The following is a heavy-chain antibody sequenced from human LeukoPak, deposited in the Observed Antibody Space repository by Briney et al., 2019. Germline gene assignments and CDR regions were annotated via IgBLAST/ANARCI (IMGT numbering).Heavy chain of an antibody. Sequence: GASVKVSGKASGYTFTSYAITWVRQAPGQGLEWMGWISASKGNTNYAQKLQGRVTMTTDTSTTTAYMELRSLRSDDTAVYYCARVRLDNTMNFDYWGQGTLVTVSS. CDR3: ARVRLDNTMNFDY. J-gene: IGHJ4*02. CDR2: ISASKGNT. D-gene: IGHD3-22*01. V-gene: IGHV1-18*01. CDR1: GYTFTSYA.